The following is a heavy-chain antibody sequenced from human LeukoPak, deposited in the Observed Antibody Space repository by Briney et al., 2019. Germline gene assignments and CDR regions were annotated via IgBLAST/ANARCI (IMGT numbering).Heavy chain of an antibody. CDR2: ISSSSSYI. Sequence: MSGGSLRLSCAASGFKFSSYSMKWVRQAPGKGLGWVSSISSSSSYIYYADSVKGRFTISRDNAKNSLYLQMNSLRAEDTAVYYCASDSSGLRGYWGQGTLVTVSS. V-gene: IGHV3-21*01. D-gene: IGHD3-22*01. J-gene: IGHJ4*02. CDR3: ASDSSGLRGY. CDR1: GFKFSSYS.